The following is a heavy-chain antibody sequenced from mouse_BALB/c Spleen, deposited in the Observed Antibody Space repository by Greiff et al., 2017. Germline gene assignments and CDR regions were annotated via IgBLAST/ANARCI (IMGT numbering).Heavy chain of an antibody. CDR2: ISYDGSN. D-gene: IGHD1-1*01. CDR3: ALLLRPFDD. CDR1: GYSITSGYY. Sequence: DVKLVESGPGLVKPSQSLSLTCSVTGYSITSGYYWNWIRQFPGNKLEWMGYISYDGSNNYNPSLKNRISITRDTSKNQFFLKLNSVTTEDTATYYCALLLRPFDDWGQGTTLTVSS. V-gene: IGHV3-6*02. J-gene: IGHJ2*01.